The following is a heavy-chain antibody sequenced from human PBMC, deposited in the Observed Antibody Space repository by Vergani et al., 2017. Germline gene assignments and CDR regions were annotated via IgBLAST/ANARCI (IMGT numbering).Heavy chain of an antibody. CDR1: GDSISSGIYY. J-gene: IGHJ4*02. Sequence: QVQLQESGPGLVKPSQTLSLTCTVSGDSISSGIYYWSWIRQPAGKGLEWIGRISTSGSTNYNPSLKSRVTISLDTSKNQFSLKLNSLTAADTAVYYCARAAAAALDYWGQGTLVTVSS. CDR2: ISTSGST. V-gene: IGHV4-61*02. CDR3: ARAAAAALDY. D-gene: IGHD6-13*01.